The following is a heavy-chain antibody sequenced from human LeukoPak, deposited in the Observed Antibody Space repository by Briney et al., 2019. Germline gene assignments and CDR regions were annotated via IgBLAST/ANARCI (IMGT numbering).Heavy chain of an antibody. CDR1: GGSFSGYF. Sequence: SETLSLTCAVYGGSFSGYFWSWIRQPPGKGPEWIGEINHKGNTNYNPSLKSRVTISVITSKNQFSLKLSSVTAAETAVYYCSREISWARGAFDIWGQGTKVTVSS. CDR3: SREISWARGAFDI. D-gene: IGHD3-16*01. J-gene: IGHJ3*02. CDR2: INHKGNT. V-gene: IGHV4-34*01.